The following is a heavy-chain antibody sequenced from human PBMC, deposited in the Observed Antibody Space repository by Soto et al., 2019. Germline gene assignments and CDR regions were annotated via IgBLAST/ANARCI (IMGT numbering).Heavy chain of an antibody. D-gene: IGHD3-3*01. CDR3: AKTLEPGVRDPLDY. CDR2: ISYDGSNK. V-gene: IGHV3-30*18. Sequence: QVQLVESGGGVVQPGRSLRLSCAASGFTFSSYGMHWVRQAPGKGLEWVAVISYDGSNKYYADSVKGRFTISRDNSKNTLYLQMNSLRAEDTAVYYGAKTLEPGVRDPLDYWGQGTLVTVSS. J-gene: IGHJ4*02. CDR1: GFTFSSYG.